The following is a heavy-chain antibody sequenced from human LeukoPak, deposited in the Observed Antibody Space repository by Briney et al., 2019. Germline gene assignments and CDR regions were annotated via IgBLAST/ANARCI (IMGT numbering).Heavy chain of an antibody. V-gene: IGHV4-34*01. CDR1: GGSFSDYS. D-gene: IGHD3-9*01. CDR3: ARVLYRYSINDWSRTGLGAYATKYYYYMDV. Sequence: SETLSLTCAVYGGSFSDYSWTWIRQAPGEGLEWIGEINHNGGTNHNPSLVSRVIMSVDTSKNQFSLKVSSVTAADTAVYYCARVLYRYSINDWSRTGLGAYATKYYYYMDVWGKGTTVTVSS. J-gene: IGHJ6*03. CDR2: INHNGGT.